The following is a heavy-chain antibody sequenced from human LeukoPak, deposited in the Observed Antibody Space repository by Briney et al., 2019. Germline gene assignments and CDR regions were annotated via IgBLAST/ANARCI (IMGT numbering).Heavy chain of an antibody. CDR1: GFTFSSYG. CDR3: AKSRGSCGYDCYSDY. Sequence: GESLRLSCAASGFTFSSYGMHWVRQAPGKGLEWVAVTSNDGSNKYYDDSVKGRFTVSRDNPQNTLYLQMNSLRAEDTAVYYCAKSRGSCGYDCYSDYWGQGTLVTVSS. D-gene: IGHD2-21*02. J-gene: IGHJ4*02. V-gene: IGHV3-30*18. CDR2: TSNDGSNK.